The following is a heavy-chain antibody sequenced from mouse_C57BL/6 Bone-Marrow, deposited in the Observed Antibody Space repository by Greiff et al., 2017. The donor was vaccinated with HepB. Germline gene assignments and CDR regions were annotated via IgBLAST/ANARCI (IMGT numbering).Heavy chain of an antibody. Sequence: SGESLKLSCDSNEYEFPSHDMSWVRKTPEKRLELVAAINSDGGSTYYPDTMERRFIISRDNTKKTLYLQMSSLRSEDTALYYCARHGYDPYYYAMDYWGQGTSVTVSS. CDR2: INSDGGST. CDR1: EYEFPSHD. CDR3: ARHGYDPYYYAMDY. J-gene: IGHJ4*01. V-gene: IGHV5-2*01. D-gene: IGHD2-2*01.